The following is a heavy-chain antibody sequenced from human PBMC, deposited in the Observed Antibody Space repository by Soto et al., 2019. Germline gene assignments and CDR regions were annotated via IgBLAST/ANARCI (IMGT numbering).Heavy chain of an antibody. J-gene: IGHJ6*02. Sequence: GESLKISCKGSGYSFTSYWIGWVRQMPGKGLEWMGIIYPGDSDTRYSPSFQGQVTISADKSISTAYLQWSSLKASDTAMYYYASDSSSGRGGYYYYGMDVWGQGTTVTVSS. CDR2: IYPGDSDT. CDR3: ASDSSSGRGGYYYYGMDV. V-gene: IGHV5-51*01. D-gene: IGHD6-6*01. CDR1: GYSFTSYW.